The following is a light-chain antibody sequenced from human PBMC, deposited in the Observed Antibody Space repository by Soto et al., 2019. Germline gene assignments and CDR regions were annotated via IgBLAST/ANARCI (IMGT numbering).Light chain of an antibody. V-gene: IGLV2-14*03. CDR1: RSDIGVHSF. CDR3: SAYTSAATL. J-gene: IGLJ2*01. CDR2: NVY. Sequence: QSALTQPASVSGFPGQSINISCTGSRSDIGVHSFVSWYQQHPTMVPKLIIYNVYRRPSGVSGRFSASKAGSTASLTISGLQADDEANYYCSAYTSAATLFGGGAKVTVL.